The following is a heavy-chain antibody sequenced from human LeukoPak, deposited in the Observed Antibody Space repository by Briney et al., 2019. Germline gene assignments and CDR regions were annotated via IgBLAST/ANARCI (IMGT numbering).Heavy chain of an antibody. CDR1: GFTFSSYA. V-gene: IGHV3-23*01. Sequence: GGSLRLSCAASGFTFSSYAMSWVRQAPGKGLEWVSVISGSGGSTYYADFVKGRFTISRDNSKNTLYLQMNSLRAEDTAVYYCAKDGYCSGGSCPLGQGTLVTVSS. J-gene: IGHJ5*02. CDR2: ISGSGGST. D-gene: IGHD2-15*01. CDR3: AKDGYCSGGSCP.